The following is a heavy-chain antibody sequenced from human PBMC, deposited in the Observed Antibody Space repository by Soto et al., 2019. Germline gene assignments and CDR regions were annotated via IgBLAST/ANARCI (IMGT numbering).Heavy chain of an antibody. CDR2: IYPGDSDI. J-gene: IGHJ5*02. D-gene: IGHD5-18*01. CDR3: ARRGGTAMSTNWFDP. V-gene: IGHV5-51*01. Sequence: EVQLVQSGAEVKKPGEYLKISCKGSGYTFSNYWIGWVRQMPGKGLEWMGIIYPGDSDIRYSPSFQGQVTMSADKSINTAYLQWASLKASDTAMYYCARRGGTAMSTNWFDPWGQGTLVTVSS. CDR1: GYTFSNYW.